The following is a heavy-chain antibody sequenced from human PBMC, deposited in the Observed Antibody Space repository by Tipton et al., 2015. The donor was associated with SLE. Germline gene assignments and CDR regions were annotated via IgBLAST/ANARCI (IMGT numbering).Heavy chain of an antibody. Sequence: LRLSCSVSGGSIRGYYWSWIRQPAGKELQWIGRIDTSGYTNYNPSLKSRVNMSVDTSKNQFSLKLTSVTAADTAVYYCARHGGRYSAGGDYFDYWVQGILVTVSS. V-gene: IGHV4-4*07. D-gene: IGHD3-10*01. CDR1: GGSIRGYY. CDR3: ARHGGRYSAGGDYFDY. CDR2: IDTSGYT. J-gene: IGHJ4*02.